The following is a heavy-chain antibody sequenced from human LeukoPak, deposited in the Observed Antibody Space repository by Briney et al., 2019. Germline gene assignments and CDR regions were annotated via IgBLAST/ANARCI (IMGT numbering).Heavy chain of an antibody. V-gene: IGHV1-2*04. CDR1: GYTFTGYY. J-gene: IGHJ4*02. CDR2: INPNSGGT. D-gene: IGHD3-22*01. Sequence: VSVKVSCKASGYTFTGYYMHWVRQAPGQGLEWMGWINPNSGGTNYAQKFQGWVTITRDTSASIVYMELSSLRSEDTAVYYCARDSHYYESSGYNQGDFDYWGQGTLVTVSS. CDR3: ARDSHYYESSGYNQGDFDY.